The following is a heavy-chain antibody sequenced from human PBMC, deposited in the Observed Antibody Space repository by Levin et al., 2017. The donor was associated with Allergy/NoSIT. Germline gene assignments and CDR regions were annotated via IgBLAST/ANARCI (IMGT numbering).Heavy chain of an antibody. Sequence: SETLSLTCAISGDTVSSNSAAWTWIRQSPSRGLEWLGRTYYRSKWYNDYAVSVESRISINPDTSKNQFSLQLNSVTPEDTAVYYCARERTSGTYGFDYWGQGTLVTVSS. CDR1: GDTVSSNSAA. D-gene: IGHD1-26*01. CDR3: ARERTSGTYGFDY. CDR2: TYYRSKWYN. J-gene: IGHJ4*02. V-gene: IGHV6-1*01.